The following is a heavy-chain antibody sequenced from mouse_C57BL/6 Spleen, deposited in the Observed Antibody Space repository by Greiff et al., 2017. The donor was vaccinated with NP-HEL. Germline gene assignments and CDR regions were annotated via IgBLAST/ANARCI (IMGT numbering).Heavy chain of an antibody. CDR1: GFTFSDYY. D-gene: IGHD1-1*01. CDR2: ISNGGGST. CDR3: ARQIPCCNGYGGYFDV. V-gene: IGHV5-12*01. Sequence: EVMLVESGGGLVQPGGSLKLSCAASGFTFSDYYMYWVRQTPEKRLEWVAYISNGGGSTYYPDTVKGRFTISRDNAKNTLYLQMSRLKSEDTAMYYCARQIPCCNGYGGYFDVWGTGTTVTVSS. J-gene: IGHJ1*03.